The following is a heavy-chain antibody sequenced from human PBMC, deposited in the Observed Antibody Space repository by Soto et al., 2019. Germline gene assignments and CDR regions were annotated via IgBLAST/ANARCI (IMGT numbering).Heavy chain of an antibody. J-gene: IGHJ3*02. V-gene: IGHV4-31*03. CDR1: GGSISSGGYY. CDR2: VYYSGST. D-gene: IGHD3-22*01. Sequence: QVQLQESGPGLVKPSQTLSLTCTVSGGSISSGGYYWSWIRQHPGKGLEWIGYVYYSGSTYYNPSLKSRVTISVDTSKNQFSLKLSSVTAADTAVYYCARDMGYYYDSSGYEWAFDIWGQGTMVTVSS. CDR3: ARDMGYYYDSSGYEWAFDI.